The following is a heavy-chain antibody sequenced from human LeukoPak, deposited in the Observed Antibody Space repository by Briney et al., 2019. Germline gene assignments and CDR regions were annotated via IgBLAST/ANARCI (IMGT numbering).Heavy chain of an antibody. CDR1: GGSITGYY. J-gene: IGHJ4*02. V-gene: IGHV4-59*08. D-gene: IGHD2-21*02. CDR2: IYYSGST. Sequence: PSVTLSLTCTVSGGSITGYYWGWIRPPPGKRLEGIGYIYYSGSTNYNPSLKSRVTISVDTSKNQFSLKLTSVTAADTAVYYCARLGCGGDCYNNYFDHWGQGTLVTVSS. CDR3: ARLGCGGDCYNNYFDH.